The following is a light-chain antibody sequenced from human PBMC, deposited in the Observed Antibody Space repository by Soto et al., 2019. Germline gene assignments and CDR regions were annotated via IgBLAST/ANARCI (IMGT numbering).Light chain of an antibody. J-gene: IGLJ1*01. CDR2: DVS. V-gene: IGLV2-11*01. CDR3: CSYADPSTFV. CDR1: SNDVGAYNY. Sequence: QSVLTQPRSVSASPGQSVTISCTGTSNDVGAYNYVSWYQQFPGKAPKLMIYDVSKRPSGVPHRFSGFKSGNTASLTISGLQAADEADYYCCSYADPSTFVFGTGTKVTVL.